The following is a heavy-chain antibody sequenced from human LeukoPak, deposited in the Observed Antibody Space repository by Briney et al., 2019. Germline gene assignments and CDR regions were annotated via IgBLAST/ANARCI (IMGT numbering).Heavy chain of an antibody. D-gene: IGHD6-19*01. CDR2: ISSGGSST. J-gene: IGHJ4*02. Sequence: GGSLRLPCAASGFTFSDVYMSWIRQAPGKGLEWVSYISSGGSSTKYADSVKGRFTISRDNAKNSLYLQMNSLRVEDTAVYYCARDRGRVAGEYFDYWGQGTLVTVSS. CDR1: GFTFSDVY. CDR3: ARDRGRVAGEYFDY. V-gene: IGHV3-11*06.